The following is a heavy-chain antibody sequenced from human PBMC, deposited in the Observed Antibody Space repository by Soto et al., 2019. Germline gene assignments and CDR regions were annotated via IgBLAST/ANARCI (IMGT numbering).Heavy chain of an antibody. CDR1: GYPFTSYY. CDR3: SRATSGSTNNWFDP. J-gene: IGHJ5*02. CDR2: INPSSGST. V-gene: IGHV1-46*01. Sequence: VQLVQSGAEVKKPGASVKLSCKASGYPFTSYYMHWVRQAPGQGLEWMGVINPSSGSTTYAQNFQGRVTMTRDTPTSTVYMELLSLRSEDTAVYYCSRATSGSTNNWFDPWGQGTLVTVSS. D-gene: IGHD1-26*01.